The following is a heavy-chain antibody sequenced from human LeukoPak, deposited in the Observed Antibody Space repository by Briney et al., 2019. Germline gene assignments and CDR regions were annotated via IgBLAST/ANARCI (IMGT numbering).Heavy chain of an antibody. Sequence: GGSLRLSCAASGFTFSSYAMSWVRQAPGKGLEWVSAISGSGGSTYYADSVKGRFTISRDNSKNTLYLQMNSLRAEDTAVYYCAKATPYDILTGCRRYYFDYWGQGTLVTVSS. D-gene: IGHD3-9*01. J-gene: IGHJ4*02. CDR1: GFTFSSYA. CDR2: ISGSGGST. V-gene: IGHV3-23*01. CDR3: AKATPYDILTGCRRYYFDY.